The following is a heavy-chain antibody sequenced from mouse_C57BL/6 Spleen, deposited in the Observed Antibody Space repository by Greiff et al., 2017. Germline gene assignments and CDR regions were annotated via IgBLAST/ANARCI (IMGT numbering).Heavy chain of an antibody. V-gene: IGHV2-3*01. CDR1: GFSLTSYG. D-gene: IGHD1-1*01. CDR3: AKPNYYGSYCYFDF. CDR2: IWGDGSP. Sequence: VKLVESGPGLVAPSQSLSITCTVSGFSLTSYGVSWVRQPPGKGLAWLGVIWGDGSPTYHSALISRLSISTDNSKSQVFLKLNSLQTDDTATYDCAKPNYYGSYCYFDFWGTGTTVTVSS. J-gene: IGHJ1*03.